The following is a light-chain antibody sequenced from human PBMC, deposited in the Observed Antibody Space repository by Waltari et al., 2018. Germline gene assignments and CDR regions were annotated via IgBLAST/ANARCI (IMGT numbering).Light chain of an antibody. CDR1: DSDVGAYDF. CDR3: SSNTTSSAPGV. CDR2: EVS. J-gene: IGLJ1*01. V-gene: IGLV2-14*01. Sequence: QSALTQPASVSGSPGQSITISCPASDSDVGAYDFVSWYQQPPGKAPHLIIYEVSNRPSGISNRFSASKSGNTASLTISGLQAEDEADYYCSSNTTSSAPGVFGTGTRVTVL.